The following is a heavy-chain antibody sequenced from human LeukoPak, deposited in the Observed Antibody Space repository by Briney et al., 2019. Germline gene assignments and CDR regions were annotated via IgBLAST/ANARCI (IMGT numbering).Heavy chain of an antibody. Sequence: SETLSLTCSVSGVSISNYYWSWIRQPPGKGLEWIGYYYYSGNTNYNPSLKSRVTISVDTSKNQFSLRLFSMTASDTAVYYCATTFSGYVSSWPEYFQHWGQGSLVTVSS. D-gene: IGHD6-13*01. CDR1: GVSISNYY. V-gene: IGHV4-59*08. J-gene: IGHJ1*01. CDR3: ATTFSGYVSSWPEYFQH. CDR2: YYYSGNT.